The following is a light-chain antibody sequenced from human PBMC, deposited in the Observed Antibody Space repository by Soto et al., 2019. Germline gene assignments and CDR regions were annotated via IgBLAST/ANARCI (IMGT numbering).Light chain of an antibody. V-gene: IGKV3-20*01. J-gene: IGKJ2*01. CDR2: GAS. CDR1: QSFSSSY. Sequence: EIVLTQSPGTLSLSPGDRATLSCRASQSFSSSYLAWYQQKPGQAPRLLIYGASSRATGIPDRFSGSGSGTDFTLTINRLEPEDFAVYYCQQYGSSPPYTFGQGTKLEIK. CDR3: QQYGSSPPYT.